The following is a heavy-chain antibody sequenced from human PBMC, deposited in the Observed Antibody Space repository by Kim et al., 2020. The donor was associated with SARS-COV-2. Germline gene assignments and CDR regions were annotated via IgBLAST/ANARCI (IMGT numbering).Heavy chain of an antibody. CDR2: INWNGGST. CDR1: GFTFDDYG. V-gene: IGHV3-20*01. CDR3: ARDVPGYYDSSGYYYGKDDAFDI. J-gene: IGHJ3*02. Sequence: GGSLRLSCAASGFTFDDYGMSWVRQAPGKGLEWVSGINWNGGSTGYADSVKGRFTISRDNAKNSLYLQMNSLRAEDTALYHCARDVPGYYDSSGYYYGKDDAFDIWGQGTMVTVSS. D-gene: IGHD3-22*01.